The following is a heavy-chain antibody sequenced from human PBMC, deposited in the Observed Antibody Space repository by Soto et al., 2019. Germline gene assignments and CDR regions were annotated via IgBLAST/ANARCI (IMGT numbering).Heavy chain of an antibody. D-gene: IGHD4-17*01. V-gene: IGHV4-30-4*01. J-gene: IGHJ2*01. CDR1: GGSISGGVGGLYY. CDR2: IYDSGST. CDR3: ASEVIPLTTDWYFDL. Sequence: QLQLRESGPGLVKPSETLSLTCTVSGGSISGGVGGLYYWSWIRQPPGKGLEWIGYIYDSGSTYSHPSLKSRVTISVDTSKNQFSLRLSSVTAADTAVYYCASEVIPLTTDWYFDLWGRGTLVTVSS.